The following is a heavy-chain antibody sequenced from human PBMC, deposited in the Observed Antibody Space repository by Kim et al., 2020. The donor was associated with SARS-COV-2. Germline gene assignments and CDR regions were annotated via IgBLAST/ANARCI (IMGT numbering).Heavy chain of an antibody. CDR3: ARRDVEMATLAPDY. Sequence: GESLKISCKGSGYTFTNYWIGWVRQMPGKGLEWMGIIYPGDSDTIYSPSFQGQVTISADKSISTAFLQWSSLKASDTAIYFCARRDVEMATLAPDYWGQGTLVTVSS. D-gene: IGHD5-12*01. V-gene: IGHV5-51*01. J-gene: IGHJ4*02. CDR2: IYPGDSDT. CDR1: GYTFTNYW.